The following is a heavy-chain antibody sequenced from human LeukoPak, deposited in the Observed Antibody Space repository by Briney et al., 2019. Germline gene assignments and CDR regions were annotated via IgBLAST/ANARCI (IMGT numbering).Heavy chain of an antibody. CDR3: ATPPIPDSSGRGGDY. CDR2: INPNSGGA. J-gene: IGHJ4*02. D-gene: IGHD3-22*01. V-gene: IGHV1-2*02. CDR1: GYTFTDYY. Sequence: ASVKVSCKASGYTFTDYYIQWVRQAPGQGLEWMGWINPNSGGANYAQKFQGRVTMTRDTSISTAYIEVSRLRSDDTAVYYCATPPIPDSSGRGGDYWGQGTLVTVSS.